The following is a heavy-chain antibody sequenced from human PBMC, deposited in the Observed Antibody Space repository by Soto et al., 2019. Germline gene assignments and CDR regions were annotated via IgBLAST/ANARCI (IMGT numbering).Heavy chain of an antibody. V-gene: IGHV3-64D*06. CDR1: VFTSSNYS. D-gene: IGHD3-22*01. Sequence: RSMRLSCSASVFTSSNYSMHWVRQAAGKGLEYVSAIYSNGGSTFYADSVRGRFTISRDNSKNTLYLQMSSLRAEDTAVYYCVKDRYYYDSSAYRSAYWGQGTLVTVSS. J-gene: IGHJ4*02. CDR2: IYSNGGST. CDR3: VKDRYYYDSSAYRSAY.